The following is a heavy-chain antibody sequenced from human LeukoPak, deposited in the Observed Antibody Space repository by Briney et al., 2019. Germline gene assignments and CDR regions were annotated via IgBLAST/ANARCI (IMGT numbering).Heavy chain of an antibody. D-gene: IGHD5-12*01. CDR2: IYYSGST. CDR3: ARDSPSVATT. J-gene: IGHJ5*02. CDR1: GGSISSYY. V-gene: IGHV4-59*01. Sequence: SETLSLTCTVSGGSISSYYWSWIRQPPGKGLEWIGYIYYSGSTNYNPSHKSRVTISVDTSKNQFSLKLSSVTAADTAVYYCARDSPSVATTWGQGTLVTVSS.